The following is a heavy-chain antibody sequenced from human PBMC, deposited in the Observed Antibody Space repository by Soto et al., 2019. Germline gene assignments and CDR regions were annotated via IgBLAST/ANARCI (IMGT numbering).Heavy chain of an antibody. Sequence: EVQLVESGGGLVQPGGSLRLSCEASGFTFRNYDMHWVRQGTGKGLEWVSGISAAGDPDYAVSVEGRFTISRENAQNSFFLKMNSLRVGDTAVYYCARTDRDFYGLDVWGQGTTVIVSS. V-gene: IGHV3-13*05. CDR3: ARTDRDFYGLDV. J-gene: IGHJ6*02. CDR1: GFTFRNYD. CDR2: ISAAGDP.